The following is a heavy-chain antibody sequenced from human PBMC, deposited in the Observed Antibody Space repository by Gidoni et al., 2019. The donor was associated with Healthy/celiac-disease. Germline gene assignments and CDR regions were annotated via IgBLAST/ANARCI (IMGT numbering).Heavy chain of an antibody. D-gene: IGHD3-22*01. Sequence: QVQLVQSGAEVKKSGSSAKVSFKASRGPFTSSALSWVRQAPGQGLEWVGGLIPSFGTANYAQKFQGRVTITADESTSTAYMELSSLRSEDTAVYYCARDRNDYYDSSARGVGWFDPWGQGTLVTVSS. CDR2: LIPSFGTA. V-gene: IGHV1-69*01. CDR1: RGPFTSSA. J-gene: IGHJ5*02. CDR3: ARDRNDYYDSSARGVGWFDP.